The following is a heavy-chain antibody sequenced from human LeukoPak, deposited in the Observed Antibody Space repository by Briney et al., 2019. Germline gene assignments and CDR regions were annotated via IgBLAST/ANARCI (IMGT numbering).Heavy chain of an antibody. D-gene: IGHD4-23*01. CDR3: ARDPSTTVGTFDY. J-gene: IGHJ4*02. V-gene: IGHV3-30-3*01. Sequence: GGSLRLSCAASGFTFNSYAMHWVRQAPGKGLEWVAVISYDGSNKYYADSVKGRFTISRDNSKNTLYLQMNSLRAEDTAVYYCARDPSTTVGTFDYWGQGTLVTVSS. CDR1: GFTFNSYA. CDR2: ISYDGSNK.